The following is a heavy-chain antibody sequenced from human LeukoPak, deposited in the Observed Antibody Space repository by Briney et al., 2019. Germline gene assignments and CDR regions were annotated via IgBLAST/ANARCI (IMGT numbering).Heavy chain of an antibody. V-gene: IGHV3-23*01. J-gene: IGHJ4*02. CDR3: AKQDSGSHDY. Sequence: TGGSLRLSCAASGFTFSTYAMSWVRQAPGKGLEWASSITNSGDRTYYADSVKGRFTISRDNSKNTLHLQMNSLRAEDTAIYYCAKQDSGSHDYWGQGILVTVSS. CDR1: GFTFSTYA. D-gene: IGHD3-10*01. CDR2: ITNSGDRT.